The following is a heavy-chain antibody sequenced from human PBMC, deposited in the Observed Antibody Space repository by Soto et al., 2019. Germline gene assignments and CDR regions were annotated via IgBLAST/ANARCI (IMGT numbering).Heavy chain of an antibody. V-gene: IGHV1-69*13. CDR3: ARPERYYYDSGGYYDAFDI. CDR2: IIPIFGTA. CDR1: GGTFSSYA. Sequence: VASVKVSCKASGGTFSSYAISWVRQAPGQGLEWMGGIIPIFGTANYAQKFQGRVTITADESTSTAYMELSSLRSEDTAVYYCARPERYYYDSGGYYDAFDIWGQGTMVTVS. J-gene: IGHJ3*02. D-gene: IGHD3-22*01.